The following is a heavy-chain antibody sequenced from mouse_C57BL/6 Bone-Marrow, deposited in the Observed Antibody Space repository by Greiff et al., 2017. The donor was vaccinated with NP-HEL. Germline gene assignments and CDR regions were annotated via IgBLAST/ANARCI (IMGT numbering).Heavy chain of an antibody. CDR1: GYTFTSYW. CDR2: IDPSDSET. V-gene: IGHV1-52*01. CDR3: ARESDSSGYGNYYAMDY. D-gene: IGHD3-2*02. J-gene: IGHJ4*01. Sequence: QVQLQQPGAELVRPGSSVKLSCKASGYTFTSYWMHWVKQRPIQGLEWVGNIDPSDSETHYNQKFKDKATLTVDKSSSTAYMQLSSLTSEDSAVYYCARESDSSGYGNYYAMDYWGQGTSVTVSS.